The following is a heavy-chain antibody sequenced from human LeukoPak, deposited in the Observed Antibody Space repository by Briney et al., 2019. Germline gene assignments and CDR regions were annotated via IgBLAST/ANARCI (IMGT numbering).Heavy chain of an antibody. V-gene: IGHV1-46*01. J-gene: IGHJ4*02. CDR2: INPSGGST. Sequence: ASVKVSCKASGYTFTSYYMHWVRQAPGQGLEWMGIINPSGGSTSYAQKFQGRVTMTRDTSISTAYMELSRLRSDDTAVYYCARGSIAARSCIDYWGRGTLVTVSS. D-gene: IGHD6-6*01. CDR3: ARGSIAARSCIDY. CDR1: GYTFTSYY.